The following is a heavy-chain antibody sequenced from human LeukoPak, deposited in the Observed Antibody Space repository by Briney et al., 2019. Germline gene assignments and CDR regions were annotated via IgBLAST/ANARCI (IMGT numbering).Heavy chain of an antibody. CDR1: GFTFSSYA. CDR2: ISYDGSNK. D-gene: IGHD3-22*01. V-gene: IGHV3-30-3*01. J-gene: IGHJ4*02. CDR3: ASYDSSGYYAA. Sequence: GGSLRLSSAASGFTFSSYAMHWVRQAPGKGLEWVAVISYDGSNKYYADSVKGRFTISRDNSKNTLYLQMNSLRAEDTAVYYCASYDSSGYYAAWGQGTLVTVSS.